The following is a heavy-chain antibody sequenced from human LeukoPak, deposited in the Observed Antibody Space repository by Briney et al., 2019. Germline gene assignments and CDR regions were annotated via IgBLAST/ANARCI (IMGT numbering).Heavy chain of an antibody. CDR2: ISGSDGST. CDR3: AKDPSARITIFGVVIGGGWDY. D-gene: IGHD3-3*01. V-gene: IGHV3-23*01. Sequence: GGSLRLSCAASGFTFSSYAMSWVRQAPGKGLEWVSAISGSDGSTYYADSVKGRFTISRDNSKNTLYLQMNSLRAEDTAVYYCAKDPSARITIFGVVIGGGWDYWGQGTLVTVSS. CDR1: GFTFSSYA. J-gene: IGHJ4*02.